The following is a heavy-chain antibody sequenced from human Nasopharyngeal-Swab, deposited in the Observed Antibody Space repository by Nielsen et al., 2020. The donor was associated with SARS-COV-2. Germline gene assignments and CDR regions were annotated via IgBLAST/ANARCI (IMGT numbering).Heavy chain of an antibody. CDR1: GGSISSYY. D-gene: IGHD5-18*01. J-gene: IGHJ3*02. CDR3: TRGGGSWIQLWLSAFAI. V-gene: IGHV4-59*13. CDR2: IYYSGST. Sequence: SETLSLTCTVSGGSISSYYWSWIRQPPGKGLEWIGYIYYSGSTNYNPSLKSRVTISVDTSKNQFSLKLSSVTAADTAVYYCTRGGGSWIQLWLSAFAIWGQGTMVTVSS.